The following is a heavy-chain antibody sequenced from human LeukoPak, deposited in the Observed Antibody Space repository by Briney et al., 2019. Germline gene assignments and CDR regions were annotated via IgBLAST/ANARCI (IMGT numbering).Heavy chain of an antibody. CDR1: GGSISSSLYH. V-gene: IGHV4-39*06. CDR3: AKDGDLSDYHNYYMAV. J-gene: IGHJ6*03. Sequence: PSETLSLTCTVSGGSISSSLYHWGWLRQSPGKNREGLGSIYFTVTTHSNHSLKSRVTISVNTSKTQFTLNLSSVTAADTAVYYCAKDGDLSDYHNYYMAVWGKGTMVTISS. CDR2: IYFTVTT. D-gene: IGHD3-10*01.